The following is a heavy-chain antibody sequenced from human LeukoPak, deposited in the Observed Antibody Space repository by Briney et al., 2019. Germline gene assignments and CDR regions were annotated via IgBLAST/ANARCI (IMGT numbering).Heavy chain of an antibody. CDR1: GGSISSGGYY. CDR2: IYYSGST. CDR3: ARDRGRKTSRGSGWYNGFDP. V-gene: IGHV4-31*03. Sequence: SETLSLTCTVSGGSISSGGYYWSWIRQHPGKGLEWIGYIYYSGSTYYNPSLKSRVTISVDTSKNQFSLKLSSVTAADTAAYYCARDRGRKTSRGSGWYNGFDPWGQGTLVTVSS. J-gene: IGHJ5*02. D-gene: IGHD6-19*01.